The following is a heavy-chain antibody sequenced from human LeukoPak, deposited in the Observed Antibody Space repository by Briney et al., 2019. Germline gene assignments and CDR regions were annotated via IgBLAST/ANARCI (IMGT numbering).Heavy chain of an antibody. Sequence: GGSLRLSCAASGFTFSSYSMNWVRQAPGKGLEWVSSISSSSSYIYYADSVKGRFTISGDNAKNSLYLQMNSLRAEDTAVYYCARDQRDGMDVWGQGTTVTVSS. CDR3: ARDQRDGMDV. CDR1: GFTFSSYS. D-gene: IGHD6-25*01. J-gene: IGHJ6*02. V-gene: IGHV3-21*01. CDR2: ISSSSSYI.